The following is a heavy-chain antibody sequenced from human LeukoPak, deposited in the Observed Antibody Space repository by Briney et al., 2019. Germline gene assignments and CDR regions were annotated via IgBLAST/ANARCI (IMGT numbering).Heavy chain of an antibody. CDR1: GYTFTSYG. D-gene: IGHD3-22*01. CDR2: ISAYNGNT. CDR3: ARDDRSGYYGVY. Sequence: ASVKVSCKASGYTFTSYGISWVRQAPGQGLEWMGWISAYNGNTNYAQKLQGRVTITTDTSTSTAYMELRSLRSDDTAVYYCARDDRSGYYGVYWGQGTLVTVSS. V-gene: IGHV1-18*01. J-gene: IGHJ4*02.